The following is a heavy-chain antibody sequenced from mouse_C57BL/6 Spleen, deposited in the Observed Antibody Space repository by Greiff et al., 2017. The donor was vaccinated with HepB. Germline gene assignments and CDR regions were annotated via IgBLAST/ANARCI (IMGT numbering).Heavy chain of an antibody. V-gene: IGHV3-6*01. Sequence: EVQLVESGPGLVKPSQSLSLTCSVTGYSITSGYYWNWIRQFPGNKLEWMGYISYDGSNNYNPSLKHRISITRDTSKNQFFLKLNSVTTEDTATYYCARAGAWFAYWGQGTLVTVSA. CDR1: GYSITSGYY. CDR3: ARAGAWFAY. D-gene: IGHD3-3*01. J-gene: IGHJ3*01. CDR2: ISYDGSN.